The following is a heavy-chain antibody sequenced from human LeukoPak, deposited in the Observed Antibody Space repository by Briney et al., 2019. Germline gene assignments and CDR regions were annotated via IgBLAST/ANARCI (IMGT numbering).Heavy chain of an antibody. CDR3: ARDQGRSTVNDAFDI. CDR2: IKQDGSEK. V-gene: IGHV3-7*01. D-gene: IGHD4-11*01. J-gene: IGHJ3*02. CDR1: GFTFSSYW. Sequence: GGSLRLSCAASGFTFSSYWMSWVRQAPGKGLEWVANIKQDGSEKYYVDSAKGRFTISRDNTENSLYLKMNSLRAEDTAVYYCARDQGRSTVNDAFDIWGQGTMVTVSS.